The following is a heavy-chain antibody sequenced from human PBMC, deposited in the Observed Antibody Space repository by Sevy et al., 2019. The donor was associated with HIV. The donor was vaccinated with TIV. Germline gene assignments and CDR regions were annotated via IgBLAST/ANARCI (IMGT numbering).Heavy chain of an antibody. CDR2: IRSKANSYAT. Sequence: GGSLRLSCAASGFTFSGSAMHWVRQASGKGLEWVGRIRSKANSYATAYAASVKGRFTTSRDDSKNTAYLQMNSLKTEDTAVYYCTRRDCSGGSCYRNAFDIWGQGTMVTVSS. CDR3: TRRDCSGGSCYRNAFDI. J-gene: IGHJ3*02. CDR1: GFTFSGSA. V-gene: IGHV3-73*01. D-gene: IGHD2-15*01.